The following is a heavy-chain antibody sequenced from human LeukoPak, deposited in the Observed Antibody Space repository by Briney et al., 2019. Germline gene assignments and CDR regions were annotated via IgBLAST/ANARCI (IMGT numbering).Heavy chain of an antibody. D-gene: IGHD1-26*01. J-gene: IGHJ6*03. CDR3: ARTITQASYRAPYYYYYMDV. V-gene: IGHV1-18*01. Sequence: ASVKVSCKASGYTFTSYSISWVRQAPGQGLERMGWINAYNGNTNYARKLQGRVTMTTDTSTRTAYVELRSLRSDDTAVYYCARTITQASYRAPYYYYYMDVWGKGTTVTVSS. CDR2: INAYNGNT. CDR1: GYTFTSYS.